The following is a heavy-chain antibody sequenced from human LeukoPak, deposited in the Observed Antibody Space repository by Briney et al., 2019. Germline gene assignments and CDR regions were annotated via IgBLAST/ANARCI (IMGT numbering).Heavy chain of an antibody. J-gene: IGHJ4*02. CDR1: GFTFSNYW. D-gene: IGHD6-13*01. CDR2: ISPGGSEK. CDR3: ARGSSSRFDQ. Sequence: GGSLRLSCAASGFTFSNYWMSWVRQAPGKGLEWVAKISPGGSEKYYVDSVKGRFTISRDNAKNSLDLEMSSLRADDTAVYYCARGSSSRFDQWGQGTLVTVSS. V-gene: IGHV3-7*04.